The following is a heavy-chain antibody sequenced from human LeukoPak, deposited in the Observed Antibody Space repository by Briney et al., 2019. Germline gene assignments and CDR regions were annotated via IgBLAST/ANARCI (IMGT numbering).Heavy chain of an antibody. D-gene: IGHD1-26*01. CDR2: ISEDGSNK. V-gene: IGHV3-30*01. CDR1: GFTFSSYA. J-gene: IGHJ4*02. CDR3: ARDGPYSGTYYDS. Sequence: QPGRSLRLSCAASGFTFSSYAMHWVRQAPGKGLEWVAVISEDGSNKYYADSVKGRFTISRDNSKNTLYVQMNSLRAEDTAVCYCARDGPYSGTYYDSWGQGTLVTVSS.